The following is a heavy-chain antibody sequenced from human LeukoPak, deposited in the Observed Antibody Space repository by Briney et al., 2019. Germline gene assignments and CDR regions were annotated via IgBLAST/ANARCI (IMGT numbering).Heavy chain of an antibody. CDR2: VKENGNEQ. V-gene: IGHV3-7*01. Sequence: GGSLRLSCAASGFSFNGYWMSWVRQAPGKGPEWVAHVKENGNEQYYADSVGGRFTISRDNAKRSLSLQMNNLRVEDTAVYYCARGPGDFDASDIWGQGTMVTVSS. D-gene: IGHD1-26*01. CDR3: ARGPGDFDASDI. J-gene: IGHJ3*02. CDR1: GFSFNGYW.